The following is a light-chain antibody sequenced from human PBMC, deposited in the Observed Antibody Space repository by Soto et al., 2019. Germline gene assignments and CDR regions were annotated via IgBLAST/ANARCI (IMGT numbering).Light chain of an antibody. Sequence: QSALTQPRSVSGSPGQSVTISCTGTSSDVGGYNFVSWYQQYPGKAPKLMIYEGSKRPSGVSNRFSGSKSGNTASLTISGLQAEDEADYYCCSYAGSSTYVFGTGTKLTVL. CDR2: EGS. CDR3: CSYAGSSTYV. V-gene: IGLV2-23*01. CDR1: SSDVGGYNF. J-gene: IGLJ1*01.